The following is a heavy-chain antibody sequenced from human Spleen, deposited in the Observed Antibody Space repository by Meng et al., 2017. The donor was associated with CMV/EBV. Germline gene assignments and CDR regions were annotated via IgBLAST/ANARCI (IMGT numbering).Heavy chain of an antibody. D-gene: IGHD5-24*01. CDR1: GFTFSAYA. CDR3: ARLDNYGY. CDR2: ISTTSAYI. J-gene: IGHJ4*02. Sequence: GESLKISCAASGFTFSAYAMNWVRQAPGKGLEWVSSISTTSAYIYYADSLKGRFTISRDNAKNSLYLQMNSLKAEDTAVYYCARLDNYGYWGQGTLVTVSS. V-gene: IGHV3-21*06.